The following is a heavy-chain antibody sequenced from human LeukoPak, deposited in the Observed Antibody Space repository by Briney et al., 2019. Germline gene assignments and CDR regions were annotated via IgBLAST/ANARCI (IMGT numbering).Heavy chain of an antibody. CDR2: ISGSGGST. CDR1: GFTFSSYG. D-gene: IGHD3-22*01. Sequence: GGTLRLSCAASGFTFSSYGMSWVRQAPGKGLEWVSAISGSGGSTYYADSVKGRFTISRDNSKNTLYLQMNSLRAEDTAVYYCAKRLYYYDSGGLEPFDYWGQGTLVTVSS. J-gene: IGHJ4*02. V-gene: IGHV3-23*01. CDR3: AKRLYYYDSGGLEPFDY.